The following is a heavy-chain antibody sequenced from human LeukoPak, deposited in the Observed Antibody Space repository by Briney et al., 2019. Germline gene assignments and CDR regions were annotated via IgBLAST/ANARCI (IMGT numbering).Heavy chain of an antibody. CDR1: GFSFISYG. CDR3: AKRPSDYGDYVTYFDY. Sequence: PGGSLRLSCAASGFSFISYGMHWVRQAPGKGLECVGVISDDGRNKKYADSVKGRFTISRDNSKDTLYLQMNSLRDEDTAVYYCAKRPSDYGDYVTYFDYWAREPWSPSPQ. V-gene: IGHV3-30*18. CDR2: ISDDGRNK. D-gene: IGHD4-17*01. J-gene: IGHJ4*02.